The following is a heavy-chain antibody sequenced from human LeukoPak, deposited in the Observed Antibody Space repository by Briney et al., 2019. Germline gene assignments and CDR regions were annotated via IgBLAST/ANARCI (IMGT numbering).Heavy chain of an antibody. Sequence: GTSLRLSCAASGFTFTDYGMPWVRQAPGKGLEWVAIIWHDGINKYYADSVKGRFIISRDDSKNMLYLQLNSLRADDTAVYYCARDPSLRVTLDFWGQGTLVTVSS. CDR1: GFTFTDYG. V-gene: IGHV3-33*01. CDR2: IWHDGINK. D-gene: IGHD2-15*01. J-gene: IGHJ4*02. CDR3: ARDPSLRVTLDF.